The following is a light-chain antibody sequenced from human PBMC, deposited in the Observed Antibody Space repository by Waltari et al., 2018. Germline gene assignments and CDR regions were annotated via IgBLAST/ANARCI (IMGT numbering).Light chain of an antibody. J-gene: IGKJ2*03. CDR3: QQYHSYPVS. CDR2: KAS. CDR1: QSIADL. Sequence: DIQMTQSPSTLSASVGDRVTITCRAGQSIADLLAWYQQRPGKAPKVLIYKASNLQTEVPSRFSGSGSGTEFTLTITSLQPDDFAAYYCQQYHSYPVSFGQGTKLEIK. V-gene: IGKV1-5*03.